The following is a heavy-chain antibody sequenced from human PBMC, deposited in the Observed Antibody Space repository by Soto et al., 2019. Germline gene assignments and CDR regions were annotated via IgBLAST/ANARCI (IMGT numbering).Heavy chain of an antibody. D-gene: IGHD3-10*01. CDR3: ARDPGSWYFDS. J-gene: IGHJ4*02. CDR2: VYYSGST. Sequence: TSETLSLTCTVSGGSISSYYWSWIRQSPGKGLELIGYVYYSGSTNYNPSLRSRVNISVDTSKNQLSLKMSSVTAADTAVYYCARDPGSWYFDSWGQGILVTVSS. V-gene: IGHV4-59*01. CDR1: GGSISSYY.